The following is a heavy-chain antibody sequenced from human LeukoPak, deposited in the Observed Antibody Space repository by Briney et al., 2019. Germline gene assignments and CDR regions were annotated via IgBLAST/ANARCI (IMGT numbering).Heavy chain of an antibody. Sequence: GGSLRLSCAASGFTFRSYGMHWVRQARGKGLEGVSYISSSGSTIYYADSVKGRFTISRDNAKHSLYLQMNSVRAEDTAVYYCAELGITMIGGVWGKGTTVTTSS. CDR3: AELGITMIGGV. J-gene: IGHJ6*04. CDR1: GFTFRSYG. CDR2: ISSSGSTI. V-gene: IGHV3-48*04. D-gene: IGHD3-10*02.